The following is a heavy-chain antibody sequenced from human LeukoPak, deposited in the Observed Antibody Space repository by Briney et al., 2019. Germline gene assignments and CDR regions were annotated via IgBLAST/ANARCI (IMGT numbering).Heavy chain of an antibody. CDR1: GFTVSSNY. D-gene: IGHD2-21*02. CDR3: ARISRPYCGGDCPYAFDI. CDR2: IYSGGST. V-gene: IGHV3-53*01. J-gene: IGHJ3*02. Sequence: GGSLRLSCAASGFTVSSNYMSWVRQAPGKGLEWVSVIYSGGSTYYTDSVKGRFTISRDNSKNTLYLQMNSLRAEDTAVYYCARISRPYCGGDCPYAFDIWGQGTMVTVSS.